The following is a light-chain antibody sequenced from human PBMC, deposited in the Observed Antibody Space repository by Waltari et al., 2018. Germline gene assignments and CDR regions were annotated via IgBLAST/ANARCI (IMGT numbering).Light chain of an antibody. V-gene: IGKV2-30*02. CDR3: MQGTHWPWT. J-gene: IGKJ1*01. Sequence: QSLVHSDGKTYLNWFPQRPGQSPRRLIYKVSNRDSGVPDRFSGSGSGTEFTLNINRVEAEEVGVYYCMQGTHWPWTFGQGTKVEIK. CDR2: KVS. CDR1: QSLVHSDGKTY.